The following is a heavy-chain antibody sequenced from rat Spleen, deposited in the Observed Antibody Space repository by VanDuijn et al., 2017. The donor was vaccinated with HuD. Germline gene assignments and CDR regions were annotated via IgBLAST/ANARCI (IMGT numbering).Heavy chain of an antibody. CDR2: ITNTGGST. J-gene: IGHJ2*01. D-gene: IGHD5-1*01. CDR3: TRENWVLDS. V-gene: IGHV5-29*01. CDR1: GFTFSNYG. Sequence: EVQLVESGGGLVQPGRSLKLSCAASGFTFSNYGMAWVRQAPTKVLEWVASITNTGGSTYYPDSVKGRFTISRDNAKSALYLQMDSLRSEDKATYYCTRENWVLDSWGQGVMVTVSS.